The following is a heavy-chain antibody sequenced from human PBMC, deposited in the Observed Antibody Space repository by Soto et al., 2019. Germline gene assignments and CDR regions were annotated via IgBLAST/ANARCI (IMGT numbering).Heavy chain of an antibody. CDR1: GYTFTNYG. Sequence: QVQLVQSGAEVKKPGASVKVSCKASGYTFTNYGISWVRQAPGQGLEWMGWISAYSGNTNYAQKVQGRVTMTTDTSASTDYMEMRSLRSDDTAVYYCARDHSGWYLSYFDYWGQGTLFTVST. CDR2: ISAYSGNT. J-gene: IGHJ4*02. D-gene: IGHD6-19*01. V-gene: IGHV1-18*01. CDR3: ARDHSGWYLSYFDY.